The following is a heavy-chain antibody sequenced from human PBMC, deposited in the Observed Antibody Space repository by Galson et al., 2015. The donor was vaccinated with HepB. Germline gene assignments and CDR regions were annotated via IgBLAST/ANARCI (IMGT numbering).Heavy chain of an antibody. V-gene: IGHV3-11*06. J-gene: IGHJ6*02. CDR1: GFTFSDYY. CDR3: ARDYSNIGGAYGMDV. D-gene: IGHD4-11*01. CDR2: ISSSSSYT. Sequence: LRLSCAASGFTFSDYYMSWIRQAPGKGLEWVSYISSSSSYTNYADSVKGRFTISRDNAKNSLYLQMNSLRAEDTAVYYCARDYSNIGGAYGMDVWGQGTTVTVSS.